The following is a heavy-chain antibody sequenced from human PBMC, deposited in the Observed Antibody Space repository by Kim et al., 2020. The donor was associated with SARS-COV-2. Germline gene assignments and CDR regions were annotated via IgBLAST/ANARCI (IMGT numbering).Heavy chain of an antibody. J-gene: IGHJ4*01. CDR2: ISSSGSTI. V-gene: IGHV3-11*01. Sequence: GGSLRLSCAASGFTFSDYYMTWIRQAPGKGLEWVSYISSSGSTIHYADSVKGRFTVSRDTAKNSLYLQMNSLRAADTAVYYCARDLSAGVPVSYFDCCG. CDR1: GFTFSDYY. D-gene: IGHD3-3*01. CDR3: ARDLSAGVPVSYFDC.